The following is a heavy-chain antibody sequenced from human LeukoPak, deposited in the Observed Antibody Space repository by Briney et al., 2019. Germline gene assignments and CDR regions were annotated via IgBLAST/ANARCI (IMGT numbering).Heavy chain of an antibody. Sequence: GRSLRLSCAASGFTFDDYAMHWVRQAPGKGLEWVSGISWNSGSIGYADSVKGRFTISRDNAKNSLYLQMNSLRAEDTALYYCAKGSAIAVAGSFDYWGQGTLVTVSS. CDR2: ISWNSGSI. D-gene: IGHD6-19*01. J-gene: IGHJ4*02. CDR3: AKGSAIAVAGSFDY. V-gene: IGHV3-9*01. CDR1: GFTFDDYA.